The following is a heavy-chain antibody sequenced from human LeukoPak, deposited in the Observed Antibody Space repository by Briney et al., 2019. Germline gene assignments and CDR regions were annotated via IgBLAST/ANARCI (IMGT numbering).Heavy chain of an antibody. CDR1: GFTFSSYH. Sequence: GGSLRLSCVVSGFTFSSYHMNWVRQAPGKGLEWVASIKEDGTEYYVDSVKGRFTVSRDNAKNSLYLQVSSLRAEDSAVYYCAKYRLVWLPAPVFDYWGQGTLVTVSS. CDR2: IKEDGTE. J-gene: IGHJ4*02. D-gene: IGHD5-24*01. V-gene: IGHV3-7*01. CDR3: AKYRLVWLPAPVFDY.